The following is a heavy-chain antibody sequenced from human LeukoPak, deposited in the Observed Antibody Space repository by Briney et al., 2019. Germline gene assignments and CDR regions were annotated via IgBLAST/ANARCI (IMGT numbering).Heavy chain of an antibody. Sequence: PSETLSLTCAVYGGSFSDYYWNWIRQPPGKGLEWIGEINHSGSTNYNPSLKSRVTISIDTSKNQFSLKLSSVTAAETAIYYCARDCSTANCYQRRFDPWGQGTLVTVSS. J-gene: IGHJ5*02. CDR2: INHSGST. CDR3: ARDCSTANCYQRRFDP. V-gene: IGHV4-34*01. CDR1: GGSFSDYY. D-gene: IGHD2-2*01.